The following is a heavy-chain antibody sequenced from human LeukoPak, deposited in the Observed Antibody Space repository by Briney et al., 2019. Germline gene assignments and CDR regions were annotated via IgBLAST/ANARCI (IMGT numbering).Heavy chain of an antibody. CDR2: IYHSGST. D-gene: IGHD6-13*01. J-gene: IGHJ4*02. Sequence: PSETLSLTCAVSGGSISSGDWWSWVRQPPGKGLEWIGEIYHSGSTYYNASLKSRVTISVDTSRNQFSLKLTSVTAADTAIYYCAREPGIAASWGQGILVTVSS. CDR1: GGSISSGDW. CDR3: AREPGIAAS. V-gene: IGHV4-4*02.